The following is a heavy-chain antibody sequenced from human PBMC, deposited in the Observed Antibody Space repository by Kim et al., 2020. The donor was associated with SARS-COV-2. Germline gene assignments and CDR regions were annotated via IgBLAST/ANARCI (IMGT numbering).Heavy chain of an antibody. CDR3: ARDGGWEPRVYYYYGMDV. Sequence: ASVKVSCKASGYTFTGYYMHWVRQAPGQGLEWMGRINPNSGGTNYAQKFQGRVTMTRDTSISTAYMELSRLRSDDTAVYYCARDGGWEPRVYYYYGMDVWGQGTAVTVSS. CDR1: GYTFTGYY. D-gene: IGHD6-19*01. CDR2: INPNSGGT. J-gene: IGHJ6*02. V-gene: IGHV1-2*06.